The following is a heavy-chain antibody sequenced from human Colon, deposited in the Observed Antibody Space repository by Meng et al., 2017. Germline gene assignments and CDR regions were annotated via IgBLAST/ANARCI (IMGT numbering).Heavy chain of an antibody. Sequence: HVQLQQAGAGLLKPSEPSSLTSAVYGGSSSSYYWMWSRQSPGKGLEWIGEINHSGSANYNPSLKSRVTISVDTSKNQFSLKLSSVTAADTAVYYCARAAEAAVGIDYYWGQGTLVTVSS. CDR3: ARAAEAAVGIDYY. D-gene: IGHD6-13*01. CDR2: INHSGSA. J-gene: IGHJ4*02. V-gene: IGHV4-34*01. CDR1: GGSSSSYY.